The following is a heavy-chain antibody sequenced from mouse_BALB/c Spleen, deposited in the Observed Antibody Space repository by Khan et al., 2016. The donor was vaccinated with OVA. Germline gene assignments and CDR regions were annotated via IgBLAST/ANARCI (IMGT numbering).Heavy chain of an antibody. Sequence: QVQLKESGAELAKPGASMKMSCKASGYTFINYWILWVKQRPGQGLEWIGYINPSTGYTEYNQNFKDKATLTADKSSSTAYMQLSSLTSEDSAVYYCARRGLRWDFDYWGQGTTLTGSS. V-gene: IGHV1-7*01. J-gene: IGHJ2*01. CDR1: GYTFINYW. D-gene: IGHD1-1*01. CDR3: ARRGLRWDFDY. CDR2: INPSTGYT.